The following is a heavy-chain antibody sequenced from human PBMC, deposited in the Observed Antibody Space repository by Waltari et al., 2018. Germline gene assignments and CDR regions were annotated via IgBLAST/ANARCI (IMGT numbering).Heavy chain of an antibody. CDR3: ARGYAHCNDGGCFSNWLDP. CDR1: GYTFNNYA. V-gene: IGHV1-69*13. J-gene: IGHJ5*02. CDR2: IIPMCGKE. D-gene: IGHD2-15*01. Sequence: QVHLVQSGAEVKKPGSSVKVSCTASGYTFNNYAITWVRQAPGRGLEWMGGIIPMCGKEKYAQKFQGRLTIAADESTSTAYMELRSLTSEDTATYYCARGYAHCNDGGCFSNWLDPWGQGTLVTVSS.